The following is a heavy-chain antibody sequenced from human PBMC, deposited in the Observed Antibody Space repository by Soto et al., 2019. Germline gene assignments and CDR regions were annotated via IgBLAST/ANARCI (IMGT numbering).Heavy chain of an antibody. Sequence: SXGSLRHSGAASGFTFSSNWMHWVRQAPGKGLVWVSRINSDGSITSYADSVKGQFTISRDNAKNTLYLQMNSLRADDTAVYYCARGSSSWYVSFDYWGQGILVTVSS. CDR2: INSDGSIT. J-gene: IGHJ4*02. V-gene: IGHV3-74*01. CDR1: GFTFSSNW. CDR3: ARGSSSWYVSFDY. D-gene: IGHD6-13*01.